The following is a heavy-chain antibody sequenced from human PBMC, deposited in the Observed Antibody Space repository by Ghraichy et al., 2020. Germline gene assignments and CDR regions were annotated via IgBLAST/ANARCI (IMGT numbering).Heavy chain of an antibody. CDR1: GFTFSTYW. Sequence: GVSLRLSCAASGFTFSTYWMSWVRQAPGKGLEWVANIRQDGNEKYSVDSVRGRFTISRDNAKNSLYLQMNSLRAEDTAVYYCASTVAGFLDRWGQGTLITVSS. V-gene: IGHV3-7*03. CDR3: ASTVAGFLDR. J-gene: IGHJ5*02. CDR2: IRQDGNEK. D-gene: IGHD4-23*01.